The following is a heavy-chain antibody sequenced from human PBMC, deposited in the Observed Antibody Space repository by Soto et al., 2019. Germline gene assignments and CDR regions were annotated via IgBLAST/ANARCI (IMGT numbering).Heavy chain of an antibody. J-gene: IGHJ4*02. V-gene: IGHV1-3*01. CDR2: INAGNGRE. CDR1: GYTFTSYT. Sequence: QVQLEQSGAEVKKPGASVKVSCKTSGYTFTSYTLHWVRQAPGQGLEWMGWINAGNGREKYSQRFQDRVSLSTDKSATPAYMELRSLRSEDTAGYYCARGGGWVGEASFDSWGQGTQVTVSS. CDR3: ARGGGWVGEASFDS. D-gene: IGHD3-10*01.